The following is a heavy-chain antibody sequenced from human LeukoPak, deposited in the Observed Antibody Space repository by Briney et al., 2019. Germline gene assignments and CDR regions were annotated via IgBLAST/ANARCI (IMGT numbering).Heavy chain of an antibody. V-gene: IGHV4-39*01. CDR2: IYYSGST. CDR1: GGSISSSSYY. D-gene: IGHD3-10*01. J-gene: IGHJ3*02. CDR3: ARRELLSTPDAFDI. Sequence: SETLSLTCTVSGGSISSSSYYWGWIRQPPGKGLEWIGSIYYSGSTYYNPSLKSRVTISVDTSKNQFSLKVSSVTAADTAVYYCARRELLSTPDAFDIWGQGTMVTLSS.